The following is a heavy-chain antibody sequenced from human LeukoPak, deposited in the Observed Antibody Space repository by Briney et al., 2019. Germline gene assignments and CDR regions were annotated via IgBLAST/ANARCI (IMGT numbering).Heavy chain of an antibody. CDR3: ARDSGSVNYYDSSGYCDY. J-gene: IGHJ4*02. D-gene: IGHD3-22*01. V-gene: IGHV3-7*01. CDR2: IKQDGSEK. Sequence: GGSLRLSCAASGFTFSSYWMSWVRQAPGKGLEWVANIKQDGSEKYYVDSVKGRFTISRDNAKNSLYLQMNSLRAEDTAVYYCARDSGSVNYYDSSGYCDYWGQGTLVTVSS. CDR1: GFTFSSYW.